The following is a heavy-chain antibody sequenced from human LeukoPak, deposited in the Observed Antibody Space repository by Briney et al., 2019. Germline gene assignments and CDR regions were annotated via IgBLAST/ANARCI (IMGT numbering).Heavy chain of an antibody. Sequence: GSSVKVSCKASGGTFSSYAISWVRQAPGQGLEWMGGIIPIFGTANYAQKFQGRVTITTDESTSTAYMELSSLRSEDTAVYYCARTTYYYDSSGYHHLYYYYMDVWGKGTTVTVSS. J-gene: IGHJ6*03. CDR2: IIPIFGTA. V-gene: IGHV1-69*05. CDR3: ARTTYYYDSSGYHHLYYYYMDV. D-gene: IGHD3-22*01. CDR1: GGTFSSYA.